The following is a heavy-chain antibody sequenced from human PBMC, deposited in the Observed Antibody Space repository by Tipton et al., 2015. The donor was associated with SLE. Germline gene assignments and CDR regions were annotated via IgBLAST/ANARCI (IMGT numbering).Heavy chain of an antibody. CDR3: ARVYDSTAFDI. CDR1: GGSISSGSYY. CDR2: IYTSGST. J-gene: IGHJ3*02. Sequence: TLSLTCTVSGGSISSGSYYWSWIRQPAGKGLEWIGRIYTSGSTNYNPSLKSRVTISVDTSKNQFSLKLSSVTAADTAVYYCARVYDSTAFDIWGQGTMVTVSS. V-gene: IGHV4-61*02. D-gene: IGHD3-22*01.